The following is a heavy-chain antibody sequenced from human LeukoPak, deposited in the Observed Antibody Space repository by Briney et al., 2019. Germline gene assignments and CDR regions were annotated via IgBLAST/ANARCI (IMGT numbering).Heavy chain of an antibody. Sequence: GGSLRLSCAASGFTFSSYSMNWVRQAPGKGLEWVSSISSSSSYIYYADSVKGRFTISRDNAKNSLYLQMNSLRAEDTAVYYCARGRIVVVPAAINWFDPWGQRTLVTVSS. D-gene: IGHD2-2*01. CDR2: ISSSSSYI. CDR1: GFTFSSYS. J-gene: IGHJ5*02. CDR3: ARGRIVVVPAAINWFDP. V-gene: IGHV3-21*01.